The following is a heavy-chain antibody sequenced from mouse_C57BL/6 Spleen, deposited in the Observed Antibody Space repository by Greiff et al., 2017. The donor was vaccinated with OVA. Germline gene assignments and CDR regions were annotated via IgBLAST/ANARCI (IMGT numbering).Heavy chain of an antibody. CDR2: IYPGDGDT. J-gene: IGHJ3*01. CDR1: GYAFSSYW. D-gene: IGHD1-1*02. V-gene: IGHV1-80*01. CDR3: ARYPTMDSPWFAY. Sequence: QVQLKESGAELVKPGASVKISCKASGYAFSSYWMNWVKQRPGKGLEWIGQIYPGDGDTNYNGKFKGKATLTADKSSSTAYMQLSSLTSEDSAVYFCARYPTMDSPWFAYWGQGTLVTVSA.